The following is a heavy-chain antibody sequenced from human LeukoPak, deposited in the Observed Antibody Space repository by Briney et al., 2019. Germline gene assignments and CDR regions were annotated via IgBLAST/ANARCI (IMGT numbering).Heavy chain of an antibody. CDR1: GYSFTSYW. J-gene: IGHJ4*02. V-gene: IGHV5-51*01. D-gene: IGHD3-10*01. CDR3: ARRSAEVRGVIGY. CDR2: IYPGDSDT. Sequence: GESLKISCKGSGYSFTSYWIGWVRQMPGKGLEWMGIIYPGDSDTRYNPSFQGQVTISADKSISTAYLQWSSLKASDSAMYYCARRSAEVRGVIGYWGQGTLVTVSS.